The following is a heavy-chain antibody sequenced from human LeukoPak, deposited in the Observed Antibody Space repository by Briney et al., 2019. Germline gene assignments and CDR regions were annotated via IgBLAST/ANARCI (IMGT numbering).Heavy chain of an antibody. CDR3: ARDTEYYDFWSGYSAALDYYYGMDV. CDR2: ISGSGGST. D-gene: IGHD3-3*01. J-gene: IGHJ6*02. CDR1: GFTFSSYA. Sequence: GGSLRLSCAASGFTFSSYAMSWVRQAPGKGLEWVSAISGSGGSTYYADSVKGRFTISRDNSKNSLYLQMNSLRAEDTAVYYCARDTEYYDFWSGYSAALDYYYGMDVWGQGTTVTVSS. V-gene: IGHV3-23*01.